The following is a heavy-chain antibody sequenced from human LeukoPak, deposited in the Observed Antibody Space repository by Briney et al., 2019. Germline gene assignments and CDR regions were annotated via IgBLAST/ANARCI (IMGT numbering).Heavy chain of an antibody. Sequence: ASVKVSCKASGYTFTSYGISWVRQAPGQGLEWMGWISAYNGNINYAQKLQDRVTMTTDTSTTTAYMELRSLRSDDTAVYYCARPLIKYYYDSSGRDAFDIWGQGAMVTVSS. V-gene: IGHV1-18*01. CDR2: ISAYNGNI. CDR1: GYTFTSYG. CDR3: ARPLIKYYYDSSGRDAFDI. J-gene: IGHJ3*02. D-gene: IGHD3-22*01.